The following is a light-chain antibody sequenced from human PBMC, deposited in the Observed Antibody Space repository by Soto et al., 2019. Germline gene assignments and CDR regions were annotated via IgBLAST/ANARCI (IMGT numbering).Light chain of an antibody. CDR2: EVS. V-gene: IGLV2-14*01. CDR3: SSYTCSSLYV. CDR1: SSDVGGYNY. Sequence: QSVLTQPASVSGSPGQSITISCTGTSSDVGGYNYVSWYQQHPGKAPKLVIYEVSNRPSGVSNRFSGSKSGNTASLTISGLQAEDEADYYCSSYTCSSLYVFGTGTKLTVL. J-gene: IGLJ1*01.